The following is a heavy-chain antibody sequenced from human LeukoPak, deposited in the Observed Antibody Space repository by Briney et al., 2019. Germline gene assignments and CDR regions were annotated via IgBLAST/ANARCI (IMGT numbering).Heavy chain of an antibody. CDR1: GGSVISGSHY. J-gene: IGHJ3*02. V-gene: IGHV4-61*01. CDR2: IYYSGST. Sequence: PSETLSLTCTISGGSVISGSHYWSWIRQPPGKGLEWIGYIYYSGSTNYNPSLKSRVTISSDTSKNQFSLKLSSVTAADTAVYYCARRSITTRGAFDIWGQGTMVTVSS. CDR3: ARRSITTRGAFDI. D-gene: IGHD3-22*01.